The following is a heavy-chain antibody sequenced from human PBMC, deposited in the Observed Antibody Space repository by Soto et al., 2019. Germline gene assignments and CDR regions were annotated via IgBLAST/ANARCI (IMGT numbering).Heavy chain of an antibody. CDR1: GFTFDDYA. J-gene: IGHJ4*01. CDR3: AKERAAHFDY. CDR2: ISWNSGSI. Sequence: EVQLVESGGGLVQPGRSLRLSCAASGFTFDDYAMHWVRQAPGKGLEWVSGISWNSGSIGYADSVKGRFTISRDNAKNSLYLQMNSLRAEDTALYYCAKERAAHFDYWGHGTLVTVSS. V-gene: IGHV3-9*01.